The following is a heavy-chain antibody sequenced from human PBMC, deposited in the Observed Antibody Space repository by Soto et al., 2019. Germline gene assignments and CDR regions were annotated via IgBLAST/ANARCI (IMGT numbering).Heavy chain of an antibody. Sequence: QVQLVQSGAEVKKPGASVKVSCKASGYTFTSYAMHWVRQAPGQRLEWMGWINAGNGNTKYSQKFQGRVTIPRDTSASTAYMELSSLRSEDTAVYDCARGVRWEVTNLDYWGQGTLVTVSS. CDR3: ARGVRWEVTNLDY. CDR2: INAGNGNT. J-gene: IGHJ4*02. D-gene: IGHD1-26*01. V-gene: IGHV1-3*01. CDR1: GYTFTSYA.